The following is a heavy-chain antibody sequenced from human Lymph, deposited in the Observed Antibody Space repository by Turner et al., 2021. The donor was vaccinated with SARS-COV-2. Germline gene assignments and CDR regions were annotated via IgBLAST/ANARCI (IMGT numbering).Heavy chain of an antibody. J-gene: IGHJ6*02. CDR1: GVIVSRNY. CDR2: IYSGGTT. CDR3: ARDLGTYGMDV. V-gene: IGHV3-53*02. D-gene: IGHD6-13*01. Sequence: EVQLVETGGGFIQPGASLRLSCAAAGVIVSRNYMNWVRQAPGKGLEWVSVIYSGGTTYYADSVKGRFTISRDNSKNTLYLQMNSLRVEDTAVYYCARDLGTYGMDVWGQGTTVTVSS.